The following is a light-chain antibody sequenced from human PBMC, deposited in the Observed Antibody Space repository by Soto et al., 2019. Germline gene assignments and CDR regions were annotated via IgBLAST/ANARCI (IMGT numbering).Light chain of an antibody. Sequence: EIVMTQSPATLSVSPGERATLSCRASQSVNIYLAWYQQKPGQAPRLLIFGASSRATGIPARVSGSGSGTEFNLTISSLESEDCAIYFCQQYYDWLRLTFGGGTKVELK. CDR1: QSVNIY. J-gene: IGKJ4*01. CDR2: GAS. V-gene: IGKV3D-15*01. CDR3: QQYYDWLRLT.